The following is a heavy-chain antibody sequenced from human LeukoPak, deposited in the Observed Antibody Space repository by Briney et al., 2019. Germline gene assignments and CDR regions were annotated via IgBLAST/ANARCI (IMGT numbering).Heavy chain of an antibody. D-gene: IGHD4-17*01. CDR2: IIPILGIA. Sequence: SVKVSCKASGGTFSSHAISWVRQAPGQGLEWMGRIIPILGIANYAQKFQGRVTITADKSTSTAYMELSSLRSEDTAVYYCARDVYGEFYYYGMDVWGQGTTVTVSS. CDR3: ARDVYGEFYYYGMDV. V-gene: IGHV1-69*04. CDR1: GGTFSSHA. J-gene: IGHJ6*02.